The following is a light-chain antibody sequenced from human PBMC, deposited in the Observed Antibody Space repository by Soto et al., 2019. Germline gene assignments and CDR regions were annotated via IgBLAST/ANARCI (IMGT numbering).Light chain of an antibody. CDR1: SANIGAAYN. CDR3: SSYGGSNIPLYV. V-gene: IGLV1-40*01. Sequence: QSVLTQPPSVSGAPGQRVTISCTGSSANIGAAYNVDWFQQLPGTAPKLLIYGNNKRPSGVPDRFSGSKSGNTASLTVSGLQAEDEADYYCSSYGGSNIPLYVFGTGTKVTV. CDR2: GNN. J-gene: IGLJ1*01.